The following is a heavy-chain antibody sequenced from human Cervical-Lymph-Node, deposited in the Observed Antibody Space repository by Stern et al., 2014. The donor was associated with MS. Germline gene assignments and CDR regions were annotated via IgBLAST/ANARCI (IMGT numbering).Heavy chain of an antibody. Sequence: QVQLVESGSELKKPGASVKVSCKASGYSFTHFALNWVRHAPGKGLQWMGWINSNTCNPSYAQAFTGRFVFSLDTSVSTAYLQISSLKAEDTAVYYCARDPHDYGDRFDYWGQGTLVTVSS. V-gene: IGHV7-4-1*02. J-gene: IGHJ4*02. CDR3: ARDPHDYGDRFDY. CDR1: GYSFTHFA. CDR2: INSNTCNP. D-gene: IGHD4-17*01.